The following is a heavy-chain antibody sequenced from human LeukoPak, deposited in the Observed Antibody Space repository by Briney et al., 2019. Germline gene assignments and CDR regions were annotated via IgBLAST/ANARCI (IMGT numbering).Heavy chain of an antibody. Sequence: GGSLRLSCAASEFTFSTYSMNWVRQAPGKGLEWVSSISSGSGYIFYADSVKGRFTISRDNAKNSLYLQMNSLRAEETAVYYCARDLGGDYRFDYWGQGTLVTVSS. V-gene: IGHV3-21*01. CDR1: EFTFSTYS. CDR2: ISSGSGYI. J-gene: IGHJ4*02. D-gene: IGHD4-17*01. CDR3: ARDLGGDYRFDY.